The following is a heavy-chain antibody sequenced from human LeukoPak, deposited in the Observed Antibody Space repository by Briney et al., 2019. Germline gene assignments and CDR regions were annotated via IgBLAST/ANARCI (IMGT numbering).Heavy chain of an antibody. Sequence: SETLSLTCAVSGGSISCYYWNWIRQPPGERLEWIGWIHYSGSTAYNPSLESRVTMSVDTSKNHISLKMTSVTAADTATYYCARWGYFDSSAYFVVDYWGQGVPVTVSS. CDR1: GGSISCYY. D-gene: IGHD3-22*01. CDR3: ARWGYFDSSAYFVVDY. V-gene: IGHV4-59*01. J-gene: IGHJ4*02. CDR2: IHYSGST.